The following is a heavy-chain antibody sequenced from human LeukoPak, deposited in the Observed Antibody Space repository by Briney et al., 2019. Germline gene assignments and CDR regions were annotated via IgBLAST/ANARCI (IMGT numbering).Heavy chain of an antibody. V-gene: IGHV1-24*01. Sequence: ASVTVSCKVSGYTLSELSMHWVRQAPGKGLEWMGGFYPEDGETIYAQKFQGRVTMTEDTSTDTAYMKLSSLRSEDTAVYYCATGNYHQQLVGQHSYYYMDVWGKGTTVPVSS. CDR1: GYTLSELS. J-gene: IGHJ6*03. D-gene: IGHD6-13*01. CDR3: ATGNYHQQLVGQHSYYYMDV. CDR2: FYPEDGET.